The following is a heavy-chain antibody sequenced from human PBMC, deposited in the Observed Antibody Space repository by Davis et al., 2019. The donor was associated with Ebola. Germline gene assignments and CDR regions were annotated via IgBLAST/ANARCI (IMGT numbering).Heavy chain of an antibody. Sequence: PGGSLRLSCAASGFTFSTYSMSWVRQAPGKGLEWVSSISSDSDYIYNADSAKGRFTISRDNAKNSLYLQMNSLRAEDTAVYYWARDRPLDFFFGDYYGMDVWGQGTTVTVSS. CDR1: GFTFSTYS. CDR3: ARDRPLDFFFGDYYGMDV. CDR2: ISSDSDYI. V-gene: IGHV3-21*01. J-gene: IGHJ6*02. D-gene: IGHD3-16*01.